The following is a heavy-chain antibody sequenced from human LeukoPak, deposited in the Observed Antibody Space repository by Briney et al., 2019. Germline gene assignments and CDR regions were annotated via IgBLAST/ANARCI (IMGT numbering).Heavy chain of an antibody. CDR1: GFTFSSYS. CDR2: ISSSSSYI. Sequence: GGSLRLSCAASGFTFSSYSMNWVRQAPGKGLGWVSSISSSSSYIYYADSVKGRFTVSRDNSKNTLYLQMNSLRAEDTAVYYCAIVGAAAGIWGQGTLVTVSS. J-gene: IGHJ4*02. CDR3: AIVGAAAGI. V-gene: IGHV3-21*04. D-gene: IGHD6-13*01.